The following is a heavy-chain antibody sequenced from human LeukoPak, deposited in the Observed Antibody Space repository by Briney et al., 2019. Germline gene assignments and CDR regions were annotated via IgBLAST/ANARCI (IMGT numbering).Heavy chain of an antibody. J-gene: IGHJ4*02. Sequence: PGGSLRLSCAASGFTFSSYGMHWVRQAPGKGLEWGAVIWYDGSNKYYADSVKGRFTISRDNSKNTLYLQMNSLRAEDTAVYYCANSIVGATSGLDYWGQGTLVTVSS. CDR3: ANSIVGATSGLDY. D-gene: IGHD1-26*01. V-gene: IGHV3-33*06. CDR2: IWYDGSNK. CDR1: GFTFSSYG.